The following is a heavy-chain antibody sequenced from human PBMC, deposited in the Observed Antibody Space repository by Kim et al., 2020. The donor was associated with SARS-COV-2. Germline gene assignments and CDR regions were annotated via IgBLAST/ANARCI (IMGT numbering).Heavy chain of an antibody. J-gene: IGHJ4*02. D-gene: IGHD2-2*01. CDR3: AKDLGLLGVVPALLA. V-gene: IGHV3-30*18. Sequence: GGSLRLSCAASGFTFSSYGMHWVRQAPGKGLEWVAVISYDGSNKYYADSVKGRFTISRDNSKNTLYLQMNSLRAEDTAVYYCAKDLGLLGVVPALLAWGQGTLVTVSS. CDR1: GFTFSSYG. CDR2: ISYDGSNK.